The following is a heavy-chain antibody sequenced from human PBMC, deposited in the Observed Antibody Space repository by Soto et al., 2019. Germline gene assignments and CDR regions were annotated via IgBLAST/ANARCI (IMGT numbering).Heavy chain of an antibody. J-gene: IGHJ4*02. V-gene: IGHV3-7*03. CDR2: IKDDGSER. Sequence: GGSLRLSCAVSGFSFGSYWMIWVRRAPGKGLEWLASIKDDGSERYYLDSVKGRFTISRDNAKDSLSLQMNSLRGEDTAFYYCARDVGPVTIFGEALSGYFDFWGQGTLVTVSS. CDR3: ARDVGPVTIFGEALSGYFDF. CDR1: GFSFGSYW. D-gene: IGHD3-3*01.